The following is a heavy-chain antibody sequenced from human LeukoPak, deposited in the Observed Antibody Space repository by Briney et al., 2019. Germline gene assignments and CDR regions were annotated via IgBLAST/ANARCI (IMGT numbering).Heavy chain of an antibody. CDR2: INHSGST. V-gene: IGHV4-34*01. CDR3: ARETLVGANDY. D-gene: IGHD1-26*01. Sequence: SETLSLTCAVYGGSFSGYYWSWIRQPPGKGLEWIGEINHSGSTNYNPSLKSRVTISVDTSKNQFSLKLSSVTAADTAVYYCARETLVGANDYWGQGTLVTVSS. CDR1: GGSFSGYY. J-gene: IGHJ4*02.